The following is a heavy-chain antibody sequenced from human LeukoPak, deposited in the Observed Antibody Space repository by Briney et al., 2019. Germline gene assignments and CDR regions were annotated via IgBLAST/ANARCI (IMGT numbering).Heavy chain of an antibody. V-gene: IGHV4-39*01. D-gene: IGHD6-13*01. CDR3: ARLGGVTAAGIAYFQH. J-gene: IGHJ1*01. CDR1: GGSFTSSIYY. CDR2: FYYSGST. Sequence: PSETLSLTCTVSGGSFTSSIYYWGGTAHPPGKGLEGIGRFYYSGSTYYNPSLKSRVTVSVDTSKNQFSLKLSSVTAADTAVYYCARLGGVTAAGIAYFQHWGQGTLVTVSS.